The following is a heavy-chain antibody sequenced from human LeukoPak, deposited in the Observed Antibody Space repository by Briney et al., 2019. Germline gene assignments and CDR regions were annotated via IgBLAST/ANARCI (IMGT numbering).Heavy chain of an antibody. CDR1: DDSITMYY. CDR2: VDHTGST. CDR3: ACLTTADAFDI. D-gene: IGHD3-22*01. V-gene: IGHV4-59*01. J-gene: IGHJ3*02. Sequence: SETLSLTCSVSDDSITMYYWTWIRQPPGKGLEWIGYVDHTGSTNFNPSLNGRVSISRDTTKNHFSLRLRSVTAADTAVYYCACLTTADAFDIWGQGTMVTVSS.